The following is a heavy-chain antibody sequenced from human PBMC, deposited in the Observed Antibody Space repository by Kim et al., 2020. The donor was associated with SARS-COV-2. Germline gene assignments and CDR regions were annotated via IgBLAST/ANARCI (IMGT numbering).Heavy chain of an antibody. CDR1: GFTFSSYA. V-gene: IGHV3-23*01. CDR3: AKDTQPLYDILTGYDY. J-gene: IGHJ4*02. D-gene: IGHD3-9*01. CDR2: ISGSGGST. Sequence: GGSLRLSCAASGFTFSSYAMSWVRQAPGKGLEWVSAISGSGGSTYYADSVKGRFTISRDNSKNTLYLQMNSLRAEDTAVYYCAKDTQPLYDILTGYDYWGQGTLVTVSS.